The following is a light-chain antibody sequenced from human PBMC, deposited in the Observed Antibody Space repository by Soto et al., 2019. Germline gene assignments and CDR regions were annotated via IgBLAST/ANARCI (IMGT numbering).Light chain of an antibody. CDR3: SSYRISSTSV. CDR1: SSDIGDNNY. V-gene: IGLV2-14*01. Sequence: QSVLTQPASVSGSPGQSITICCTGTSSDIGDNNYVSWYQQHPGKAPKLMIYDVRHRPSGVSIRFSGSKSGNTASLTISDLQAEDEADYYCSSYRISSTSVFATGSKVTVL. J-gene: IGLJ1*01. CDR2: DVR.